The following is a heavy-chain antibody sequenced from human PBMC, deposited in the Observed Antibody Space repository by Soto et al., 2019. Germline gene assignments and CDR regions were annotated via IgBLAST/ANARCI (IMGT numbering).Heavy chain of an antibody. CDR1: GYTFTGYY. V-gene: IGHV1-2*04. Sequence: ASVKVSCKASGYTFTGYYMHWVRQAPGQGLEWMGWINPNSGGTNYAQKFQGWVTMTRDTSISTAYMELSRLRSDDTAVYYCAREFVEYYYDSSGYYDYWGQGTLVTVSS. D-gene: IGHD3-22*01. CDR2: INPNSGGT. CDR3: AREFVEYYYDSSGYYDY. J-gene: IGHJ4*02.